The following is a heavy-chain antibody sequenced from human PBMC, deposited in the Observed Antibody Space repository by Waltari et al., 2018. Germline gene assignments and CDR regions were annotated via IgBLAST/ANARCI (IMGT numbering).Heavy chain of an antibody. V-gene: IGHV1-69*01. CDR1: GGTFSSYP. D-gene: IGHD3-16*01. CDR3: ATPKRRKVGDYLGDYYYYGMDV. CDR2: IIPIFGTA. J-gene: IGHJ6*02. Sequence: QVQLVQSGAEVKKPGSSVTVSCQASGGTFSSYPIRLVRQAPGQGLGWMGGIIPIFGTANYAQKFQGRVTITADESTSTAYMELSSLRSEDTAVYYCATPKRRKVGDYLGDYYYYGMDVWGQGTTVTVSS.